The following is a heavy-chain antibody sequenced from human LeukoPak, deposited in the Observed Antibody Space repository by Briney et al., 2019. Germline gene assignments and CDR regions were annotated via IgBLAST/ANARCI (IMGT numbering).Heavy chain of an antibody. D-gene: IGHD3-9*01. Sequence: TGGSLRLSCAASGFTFSNAWMSWVRQAPGKVLQWVGFIRSKVYGGTTENAASVKGRFIISRDDSKSIAYLQMNSLKTEDTAVYYCSRFDPSGFDWVLAHDYWGQGTLVTVSS. J-gene: IGHJ4*02. CDR3: SRFDPSGFDWVLAHDY. CDR1: GFTFSNAW. V-gene: IGHV3-49*04. CDR2: IRSKVYGGTT.